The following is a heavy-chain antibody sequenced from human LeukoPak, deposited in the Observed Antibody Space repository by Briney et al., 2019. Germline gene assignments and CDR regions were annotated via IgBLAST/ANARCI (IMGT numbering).Heavy chain of an antibody. D-gene: IGHD3-22*01. J-gene: IGHJ4*02. V-gene: IGHV4-34*01. CDR1: GFTFSGYW. Sequence: GSLRLSCAASGFTFSGYWMSWVRQAPGKGLEWIGEINHSGSTNYNPSLKSRVTISVDTSKNQFSLKLSSVTAADTAVYYCARSVVDSSGYYYVDYFDYWGQGTLVTVSS. CDR3: ARSVVDSSGYYYVDYFDY. CDR2: INHSGST.